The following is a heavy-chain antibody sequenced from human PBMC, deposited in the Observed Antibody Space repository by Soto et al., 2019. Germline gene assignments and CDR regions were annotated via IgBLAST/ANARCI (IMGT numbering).Heavy chain of an antibody. V-gene: IGHV3-33*01. D-gene: IGHD3-22*01. CDR1: GFTFSSYG. J-gene: IGHJ6*02. CDR2: IWYDGSNK. CDR3: ARDASYDSSGYYYYGMDV. Sequence: LRLSCAASGFTFSSYGMHWVRQAPGKGLEWVAVIWYDGSNKYYADSVKGRFAISRDNSKNTLYLQMNSLRAEDTAVYYCARDASYDSSGYYYYGMDVWGQGTTVTVSS.